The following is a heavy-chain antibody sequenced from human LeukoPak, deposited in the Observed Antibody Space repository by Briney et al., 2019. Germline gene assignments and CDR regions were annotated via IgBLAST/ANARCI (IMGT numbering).Heavy chain of an antibody. Sequence: GGSLGLSCAASGFTFSSYGMHWVRQAPGKGLEWVAVISYDGSNKYYADSVKGRFTISRDNSKNTLYLQMNSLRAEDTAVYYCAKVPAPGYSSGWYYFDYWGQGTLVTVSS. V-gene: IGHV3-30*18. CDR3: AKVPAPGYSSGWYYFDY. CDR1: GFTFSSYG. D-gene: IGHD6-19*01. CDR2: ISYDGSNK. J-gene: IGHJ4*02.